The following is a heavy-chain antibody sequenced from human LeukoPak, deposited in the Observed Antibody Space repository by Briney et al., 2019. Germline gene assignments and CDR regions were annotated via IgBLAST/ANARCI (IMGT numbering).Heavy chain of an antibody. D-gene: IGHD3-22*01. J-gene: IGHJ6*03. V-gene: IGHV3-48*03. Sequence: PRGSLRHSCAASGFTFSSYEMNWVRHFPGNGLEWVSYISSSGSTIYYADSVKGRFTISRDNAKNSLYLQMNSLRAEDTAVYYCARDSSHTYYYDSSGYSHMDVWGKGTTVTVSS. CDR1: GFTFSSYE. CDR3: ARDSSHTYYYDSSGYSHMDV. CDR2: ISSSGSTI.